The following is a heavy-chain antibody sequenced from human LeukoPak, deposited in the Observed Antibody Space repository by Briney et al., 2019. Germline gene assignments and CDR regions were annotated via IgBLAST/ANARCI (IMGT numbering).Heavy chain of an antibody. D-gene: IGHD3-22*01. J-gene: IGHJ3*02. CDR2: IYTSGST. V-gene: IGHV4-61*02. CDR1: GSSISSGSYY. Sequence: SETLSLTCTVSGSSISSGSYYWSWIRQPAGKGLGWIGRIYTSGSTNYNPSLKSRVTISVDTSKNQFSLKLSSVTAADTAVYYCARTWIVVVMGAFDIWGQATMVTVSS. CDR3: ARTWIVVVMGAFDI.